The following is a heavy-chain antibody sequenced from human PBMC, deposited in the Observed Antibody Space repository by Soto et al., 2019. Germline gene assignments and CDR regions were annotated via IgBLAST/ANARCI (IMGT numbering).Heavy chain of an antibody. CDR2: IYYGGSA. V-gene: IGHV4-39*01. CDR3: ARHCRAAVAASGEFDY. CDR1: GGSISSSSFY. J-gene: IGHJ4*02. D-gene: IGHD6-19*01. Sequence: SETLSLTCTVSGGSISSSSFYWAWIRQPPGKGLEWIGSIYYGGSAYYNPSLKSRVTVSVDTSKNQFSRNLNSATAADTAVYYCARHCRAAVAASGEFDYWGQGTLVTVSS.